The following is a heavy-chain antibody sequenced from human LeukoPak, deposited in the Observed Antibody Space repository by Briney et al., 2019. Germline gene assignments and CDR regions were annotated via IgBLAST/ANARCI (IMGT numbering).Heavy chain of an antibody. CDR2: IYTSGST. Sequence: KSSETLSLTCTVSGGSISSYYWSWIRQPAGKGLEWIGRIYTSGSTNYNPSLKSRVTMSVDTPKNQFSLKLSSVTAADTAVYYCARGRKGYDYVWGSYRDHAFDIWGQGTMVTVSS. V-gene: IGHV4-4*07. CDR3: ARGRKGYDYVWGSYRDHAFDI. D-gene: IGHD3-16*02. J-gene: IGHJ3*02. CDR1: GGSISSYY.